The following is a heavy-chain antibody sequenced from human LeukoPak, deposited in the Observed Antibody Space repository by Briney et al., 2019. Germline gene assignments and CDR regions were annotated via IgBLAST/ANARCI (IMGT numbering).Heavy chain of an antibody. CDR2: INHSGST. Sequence: KPSETLSLTCAVYGGSFSGYYWSWIRQPPGKGLEWIGEINHSGSTNYNPSLKSRVTISVDTSKNQFSLKLSSVTAADTAVYYCARGQGTVTVLFLDYWGQGTLVTVSS. CDR3: ARGQGTVTVLFLDY. D-gene: IGHD4-11*01. CDR1: GGSFSGYY. J-gene: IGHJ4*02. V-gene: IGHV4-34*01.